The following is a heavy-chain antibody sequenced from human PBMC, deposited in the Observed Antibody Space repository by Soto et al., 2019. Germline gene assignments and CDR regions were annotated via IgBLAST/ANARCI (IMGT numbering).Heavy chain of an antibody. J-gene: IGHJ6*02. CDR1: GGTIWSYA. CDR3: AKDYSNYGMDV. V-gene: IGHV1-69*13. CDR2: IIPIFGTA. Sequence: VKVSCTASGGTIWSYAISWVRQAPGQGVAWMGGIIPIFGTAHYAQKCQGRVTITADQSTGTAYMGLSSPRSEDTAVYYCAKDYSNYGMDVWRQGTTVTFSS. D-gene: IGHD6-13*01.